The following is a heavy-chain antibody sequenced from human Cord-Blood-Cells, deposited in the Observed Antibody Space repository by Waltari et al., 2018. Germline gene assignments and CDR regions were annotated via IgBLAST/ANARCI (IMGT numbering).Heavy chain of an antibody. Sequence: EVQLVESGGGLVKPGGSLRLSCAASGFTFSNAWMSWVRQAPGKGLEWVGRIKSKTDGGTTDYAAPVKGRFTISRDDSKNTLYLQMNSLKTEDTAVYYCTTHASWGWYFDLWGRGTLVTVSS. CDR3: TTHASWGWYFDL. CDR2: IKSKTDGGTT. CDR1: GFTFSNAW. V-gene: IGHV3-15*01. J-gene: IGHJ2*01. D-gene: IGHD3-16*01.